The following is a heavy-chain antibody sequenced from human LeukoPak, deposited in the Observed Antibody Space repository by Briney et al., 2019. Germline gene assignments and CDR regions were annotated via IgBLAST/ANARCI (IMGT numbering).Heavy chain of an antibody. D-gene: IGHD3-22*01. J-gene: IGHJ5*02. CDR2: IYYSGST. CDR1: GGSISSSNW. Sequence: PSGTLSLTCAVSGGSISSSNWWSWVRQPPGKGLEWIGYIYYSGSTNYNPSLKSRVTISVDTSKNQFSLKLSSVTAADTAVYYCARGPDSSGYYSWGQGTLVTVSS. V-gene: IGHV4-4*02. CDR3: ARGPDSSGYYS.